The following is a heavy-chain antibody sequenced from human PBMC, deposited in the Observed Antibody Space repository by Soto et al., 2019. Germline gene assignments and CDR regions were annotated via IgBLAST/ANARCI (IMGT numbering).Heavy chain of an antibody. J-gene: IGHJ5*02. CDR2: IWHDGINE. CDR3: TNRRGYAYIWGLGLDQ. Sequence: QERLVESGGGVVQPGRSLRLSCAVSGFTFSDYAMHWVRQAPGKGLEWVALIWHDGINEFYADSVKGRFTISRDISNNTLYLQMNSLIPEVTAVYDCTNRRGYAYIWGLGLDQWGQGTLVTVSS. D-gene: IGHD3-10*01. CDR1: GFTFSDYA. V-gene: IGHV3-33*03.